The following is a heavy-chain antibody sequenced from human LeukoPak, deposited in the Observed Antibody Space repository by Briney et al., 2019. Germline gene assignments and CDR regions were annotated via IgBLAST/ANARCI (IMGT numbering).Heavy chain of an antibody. D-gene: IGHD2-8*01. V-gene: IGHV4-30-2*03. Sequence: SQTLSLTCTVSGGSISSGGYYWSWIRQPPGKGLEWIGYIYHSGSTYYNPSLKSRVTISVDTSKNQFSLKLSSVTAADTAVYYCARLLMVYANNWYFDLWGRGTLVTVSS. CDR1: GGSISSGGYY. CDR3: ARLLMVYANNWYFDL. J-gene: IGHJ2*01. CDR2: IYHSGST.